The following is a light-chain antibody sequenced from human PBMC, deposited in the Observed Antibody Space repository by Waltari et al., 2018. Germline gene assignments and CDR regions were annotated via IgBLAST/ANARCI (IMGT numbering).Light chain of an antibody. V-gene: IGLV3-25*03. CDR2: EDR. CDR3: QSVDSSGTVDVV. CDR1: ALSKQY. Sequence: SYELTQPPSVSVSPGQKARSTCAGDALSKQYASWYQQKPGQAPVLVIYEDRERPSGSLERFSGVNSGTTVTLTISGVQTEDEADYYCQSVDSSGTVDVVFGGGTKLTVL. J-gene: IGLJ2*01.